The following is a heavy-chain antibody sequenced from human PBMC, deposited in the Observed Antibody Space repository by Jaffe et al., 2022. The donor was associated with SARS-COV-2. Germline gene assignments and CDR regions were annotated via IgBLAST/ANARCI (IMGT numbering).Heavy chain of an antibody. J-gene: IGHJ4*02. CDR3: ASELGYCSGGRCYSKYYFDY. V-gene: IGHV4-39*01. Sequence: QLQLQESGPGLVKPSETLSLTCSVSGGSISSSSYYWDWIRQPPGKGLEWIGTIYYSGSTYYNSSLKSRVTISVDTSKNQFSLKLSFVTAADTAVYFCASELGYCSGGRCYSKYYFDYWGQGTLVTVSS. CDR2: IYYSGST. D-gene: IGHD2-15*01. CDR1: GGSISSSSYY.